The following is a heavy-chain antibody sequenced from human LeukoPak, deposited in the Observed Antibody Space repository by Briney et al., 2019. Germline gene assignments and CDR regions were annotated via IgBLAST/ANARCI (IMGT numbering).Heavy chain of an antibody. J-gene: IGHJ6*03. CDR1: GGSISSGSHY. Sequence: PSETLSLTCTVSGGSISSGSHYWRWIRQPAGKGLEWIGRIYTSGSTNYNPSLKSRVTISVDTSKNQFSLKLSSVTAADTAVYYCARVAAEPLPYYYYMDVWGKGTTVTVSS. CDR2: IYTSGST. V-gene: IGHV4-61*02. CDR3: ARVAAEPLPYYYYMDV.